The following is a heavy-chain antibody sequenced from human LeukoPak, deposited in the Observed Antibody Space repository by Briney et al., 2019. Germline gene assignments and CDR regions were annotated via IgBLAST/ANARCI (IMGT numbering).Heavy chain of an antibody. CDR1: GFTFSSYG. V-gene: IGHV3-33*01. CDR2: IWYDGSNK. D-gene: IGHD3-10*01. Sequence: PGGSLRLSCAASGFTFSSYGMHWVRQAPGKGLEWVAVIWYDGSNKYYADSVKGRFTISRDNSKDTLYLQMNSLRAEDAAVYYCATGGMVWGQGTLVTVSS. J-gene: IGHJ4*02. CDR3: ATGGMV.